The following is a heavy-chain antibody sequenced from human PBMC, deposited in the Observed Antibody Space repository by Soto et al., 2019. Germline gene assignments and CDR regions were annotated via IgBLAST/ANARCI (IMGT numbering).Heavy chain of an antibody. V-gene: IGHV3-7*01. J-gene: IGHJ5*02. CDR1: GFTFSSYW. Sequence: EVQLVESGGGLVQPGGSLRLSCAASGFTFSSYWMSWVRQAPGKGLEWVANIKQDGSEKYYVDSVKGRFTISRDNAKNSLYLQMNSLRAEDTAVYYCARARNFRGVIPRGASWFDPWGQGTLVTVSS. D-gene: IGHD3-10*01. CDR3: ARARNFRGVIPRGASWFDP. CDR2: IKQDGSEK.